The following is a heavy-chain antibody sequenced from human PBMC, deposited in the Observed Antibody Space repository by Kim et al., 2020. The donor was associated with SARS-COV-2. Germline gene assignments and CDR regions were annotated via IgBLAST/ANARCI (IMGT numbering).Heavy chain of an antibody. V-gene: IGHV4-34*01. Sequence: SETLSLTCAVYGGSFSGYYWSWIRQPPGKGLEWIGEINHSGSTNYNPSLKSRVTISVDTSKNQFSLKLSSVTAADTAVYYCARDIRGVVRPRGGWFDPWG. CDR3: ARDIRGVVRPRGGWFDP. CDR1: GGSFSGYY. J-gene: IGHJ5*02. D-gene: IGHD2-15*01. CDR2: INHSGST.